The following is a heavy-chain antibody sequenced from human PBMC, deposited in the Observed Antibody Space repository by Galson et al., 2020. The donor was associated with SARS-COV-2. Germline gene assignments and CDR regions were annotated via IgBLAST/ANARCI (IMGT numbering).Heavy chain of an antibody. CDR1: GFTFGSSA. V-gene: IGHV3-23*01. D-gene: IGHD3-10*02. Sequence: GGSLRLSCAASGFTFGSSAMTWVRQAPGEGLEWVSSISASSGSINYAESVKGRFAISRDNPKNTLYLQMNGLRAEDTATYYCATVRGTKYGRGDYFDYWGQGALVTVSS. J-gene: IGHJ4*02. CDR2: ISASSGSI. CDR3: ATVRGTKYGRGDYFDY.